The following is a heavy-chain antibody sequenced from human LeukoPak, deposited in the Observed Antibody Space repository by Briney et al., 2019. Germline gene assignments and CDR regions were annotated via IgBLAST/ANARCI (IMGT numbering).Heavy chain of an antibody. Sequence: GGSLRLSCAASGFTFSSYSMNWVRQAPGKGLEWVSAISGSGGSTYYADSVKGRFTVSRDNAKNSLFLQMNSLRAEDTAVYYCARDPSDYYDSSGYYYWGQGTLVTVSS. CDR2: ISGSGGST. CDR1: GFTFSSYS. D-gene: IGHD3-22*01. V-gene: IGHV3-21*01. CDR3: ARDPSDYYDSSGYYY. J-gene: IGHJ4*02.